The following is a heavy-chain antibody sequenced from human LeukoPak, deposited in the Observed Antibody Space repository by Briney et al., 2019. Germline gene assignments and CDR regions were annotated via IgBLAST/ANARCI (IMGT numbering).Heavy chain of an antibody. D-gene: IGHD3-16*01. CDR3: ARGGDSYMDV. Sequence: SETLSLTCTVSSVSISRTTYYWGWIRQPPGKGLEWIGTIYYSGSTYCNPSLKSRVTISVDTSTNQFSLKLTSVTASDTAVYYCARGGDSYMDVWGKGTTVTVSS. CDR1: SVSISRTTYY. J-gene: IGHJ6*03. V-gene: IGHV4-39*01. CDR2: IYYSGST.